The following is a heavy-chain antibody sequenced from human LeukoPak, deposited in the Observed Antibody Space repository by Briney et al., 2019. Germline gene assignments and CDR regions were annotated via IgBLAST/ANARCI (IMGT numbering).Heavy chain of an antibody. CDR3: ARYYDFWSGYYYFDY. Sequence: SSETLSLTCTVSGGSISSHYWSWIRQPPGKGLGWIGYIYYSGSTNYNPSLKSRVTISVDTSKNQFSLKLSSVTAADTAVYYCARYYDFWSGYYYFDYWGQGTLVTVSS. D-gene: IGHD3-3*01. J-gene: IGHJ4*02. V-gene: IGHV4-59*11. CDR2: IYYSGST. CDR1: GGSISSHY.